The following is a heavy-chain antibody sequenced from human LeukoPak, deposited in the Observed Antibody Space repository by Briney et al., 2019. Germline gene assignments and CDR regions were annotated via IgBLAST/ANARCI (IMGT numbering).Heavy chain of an antibody. CDR1: GFTVSSNY. Sequence: GGSLRPSCAASGFTVSSNYMSWVRQAPGKGLEWVSVIYSGGSTYYADSVKGRFTISRDNSKNTLYLQMNSLRAEDTAVYYCAGSPYCSGGSCYSGLDYWGQGTLVTVSS. CDR2: IYSGGST. D-gene: IGHD2-15*01. V-gene: IGHV3-53*01. CDR3: AGSPYCSGGSCYSGLDY. J-gene: IGHJ4*02.